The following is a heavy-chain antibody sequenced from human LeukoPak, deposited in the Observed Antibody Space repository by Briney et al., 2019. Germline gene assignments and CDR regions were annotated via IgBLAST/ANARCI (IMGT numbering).Heavy chain of an antibody. Sequence: GGSLRLSCAASGLTFSRFWMSWVRQAPGKGLGWVANINEDGSQKYFVDSVKGRFTISRDNAKNSLFLQMNTLRVEDMAVYYCASGGHLDYWGQGILVTVSS. CDR3: ASGGHLDY. CDR2: INEDGSQK. CDR1: GLTFSRFW. V-gene: IGHV3-7*01. J-gene: IGHJ4*02. D-gene: IGHD3-16*01.